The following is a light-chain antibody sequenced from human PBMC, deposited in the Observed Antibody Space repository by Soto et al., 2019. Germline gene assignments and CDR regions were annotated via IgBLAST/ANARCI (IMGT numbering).Light chain of an antibody. Sequence: IVLTQSPATLSLSPGERATLSCRASQSVSTYLAWYQQKGGQAPRLLIYDASSRATGIPARFSGSWSGTDFTLTISNLEPEDFAVYYCQQRSDWPTFGGGTTVEIK. CDR1: QSVSTY. CDR3: QQRSDWPT. CDR2: DAS. J-gene: IGKJ4*01. V-gene: IGKV3-11*01.